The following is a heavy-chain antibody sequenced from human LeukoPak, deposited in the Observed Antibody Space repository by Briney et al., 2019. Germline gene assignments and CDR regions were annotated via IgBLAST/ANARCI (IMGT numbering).Heavy chain of an antibody. Sequence: ASVKVSCKTSGYTFTSYDINWVRQAAGQGLEWMGWMNPNSGNTGYAQRFQGRVTMTRNTSISTAYMELRSLRSDDTAVYYCARAGWLPHENAFDIWGQGTMVTVSS. CDR2: MNPNSGNT. CDR1: GYTFTSYD. CDR3: ARAGWLPHENAFDI. J-gene: IGHJ3*02. V-gene: IGHV1-8*01. D-gene: IGHD5-12*01.